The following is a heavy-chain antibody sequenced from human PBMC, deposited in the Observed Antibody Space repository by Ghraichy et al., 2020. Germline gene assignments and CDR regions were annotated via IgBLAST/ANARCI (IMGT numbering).Heavy chain of an antibody. V-gene: IGHV3-23*01. CDR1: GFTFSSYA. J-gene: IGHJ1*01. CDR2: INGSGGRT. Sequence: GGSLRLSCAASGFTFSSYAMSWVRQAPGKGLEWVSTINGSGGRTYYEDSVKGRFTISRDNSKNTLYLQMNSLRAEDTAVYYCAKNLREYSSSWPIIEYFRQWGQGTLVTVSS. D-gene: IGHD6-13*01. CDR3: AKNLREYSSSWPIIEYFRQ.